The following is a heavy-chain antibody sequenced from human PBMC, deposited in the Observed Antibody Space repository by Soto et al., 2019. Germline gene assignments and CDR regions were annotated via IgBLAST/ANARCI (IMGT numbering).Heavy chain of an antibody. CDR3: ARVLSWASYYDFWSGYYNYYYYGMDV. CDR1: RYTLTSYD. V-gene: IGHV1-8*01. Sequence: ASVKVSCKASRYTLTSYDINWVRQATGQGLEGMGWINPNSGNTGYAQKFQGRVTMTRNPSISTAYMELSSLRSEDTAVYYCARVLSWASYYDFWSGYYNYYYYGMDVWGQGTTVTVSS. D-gene: IGHD3-3*01. J-gene: IGHJ6*02. CDR2: INPNSGNT.